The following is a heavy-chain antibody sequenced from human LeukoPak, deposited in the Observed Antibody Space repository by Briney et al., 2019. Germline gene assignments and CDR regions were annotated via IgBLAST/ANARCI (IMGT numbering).Heavy chain of an antibody. Sequence: SETLSLTCAVYGGSFSGYYWSWIRQPPGKGLEWIGEINHSGSTNYNPSLKSRVTISVDTSKNQFSLKLSSVTAADTAVYYCARLGGLTSNYYYYYYYMDVWGKGTTVTVSS. J-gene: IGHJ6*03. V-gene: IGHV4-34*01. CDR3: ARLGGLTSNYYYYYYYMDV. CDR2: INHSGST. CDR1: GGSFSGYY. D-gene: IGHD3-16*01.